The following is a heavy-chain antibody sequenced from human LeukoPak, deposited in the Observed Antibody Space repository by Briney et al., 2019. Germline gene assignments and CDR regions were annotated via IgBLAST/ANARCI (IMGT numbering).Heavy chain of an antibody. J-gene: IGHJ6*02. V-gene: IGHV3-23*01. D-gene: IGHD3/OR15-3a*01. CDR2: ISGSGGST. CDR3: AKGNGLDWGSGLDV. Sequence: GGSLRLSCAASGFTFHSYVMTWVRQAPGKGLEWVSAISGSGGSTSYADSVKGRFTISRDNSKYTLYLQMNSLRAEDSAVYYWAKGNGLDWGSGLDVWGQGTKVTGSS. CDR1: GFTFHSYV.